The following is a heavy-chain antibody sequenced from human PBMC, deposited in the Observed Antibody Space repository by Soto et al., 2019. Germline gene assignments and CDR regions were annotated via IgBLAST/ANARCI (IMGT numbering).Heavy chain of an antibody. D-gene: IGHD1-1*01. V-gene: IGHV3-23*01. CDR1: GFTFSAYA. Sequence: EVQLLESGGGLVQPGGSLRLSCAASGFTFSAYAMGWVHQAPGKGLEWVSTIHGGGGATHYADSVKGRFTISRDDSKNTPYAQMNSLRAEDTAVYYCAKFDGHPLEYWYLDFWGRGTLVTVSS. CDR3: AKFDGHPLEYWYLDF. CDR2: IHGGGGAT. J-gene: IGHJ2*01.